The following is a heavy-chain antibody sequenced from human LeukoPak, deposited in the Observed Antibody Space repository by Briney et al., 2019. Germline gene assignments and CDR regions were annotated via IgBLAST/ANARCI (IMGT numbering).Heavy chain of an antibody. CDR1: GGSISSRNYY. J-gene: IGHJ4*02. CDR3: ARGKKVLDYFDY. D-gene: IGHD3-10*01. CDR2: ISDSGNT. Sequence: KASETLSLTCTVSGGSISSRNYYWGWIRQPPGEGLEWIGKISDSGNTYYSPSLRSRVTISIDTSKNQFSLKLSSVTATDTAVYYCARGKKVLDYFDYWGQGTLVTVSS. V-gene: IGHV4-39*01.